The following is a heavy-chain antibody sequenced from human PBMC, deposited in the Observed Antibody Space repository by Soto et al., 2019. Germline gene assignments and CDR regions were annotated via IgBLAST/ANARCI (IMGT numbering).Heavy chain of an antibody. D-gene: IGHD3-22*01. V-gene: IGHV3-23*01. CDR1: GLAFSRYA. CDR3: AKYYYDSSGRHFDY. Sequence: EVQLLESGGDLVQPGGSLRLSCAASGLAFSRYAMSWVRQAPGKGLEWVSTISAGGTTYYADSVKGRFTISRDNSKNTLYLQMNSLRAEVTAVYYCAKYYYDSSGRHFDYWGQGTLVTVSS. CDR2: ISAGGTT. J-gene: IGHJ4*02.